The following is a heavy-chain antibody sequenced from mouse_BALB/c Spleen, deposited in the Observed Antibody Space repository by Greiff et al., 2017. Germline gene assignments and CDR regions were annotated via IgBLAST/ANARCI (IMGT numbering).Heavy chain of an antibody. Sequence: EVKLVESGGGLVKPGGSLKLSCAASGFTFSSYAMSWVRQTPEKRLEWVATISSGGSYTYYPDSVKGRFTISRDNAKNTLYLQMSSLKSEDTAMYYCARRDYGSSIYAMDYWGQGTSVTVSS. V-gene: IGHV5-6*03. J-gene: IGHJ4*01. CDR3: ARRDYGSSIYAMDY. D-gene: IGHD1-1*01. CDR2: ISSGGSYT. CDR1: GFTFSSYA.